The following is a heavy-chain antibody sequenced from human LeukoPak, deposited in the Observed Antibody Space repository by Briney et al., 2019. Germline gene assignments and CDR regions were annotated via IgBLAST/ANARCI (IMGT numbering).Heavy chain of an antibody. Sequence: GGSLRLACAASGFTFNDYWMTWVRQAPGKGLEWVAHIKQGGSEKYYVDSLKGRFTISRDNAKNSLFLQMNSLRAEDTAVYYCVRDCSSASLSSGCYYAMDVWGKGTTVTVSS. CDR2: IKQGGSEK. V-gene: IGHV3-7*03. J-gene: IGHJ6*04. D-gene: IGHD2-2*01. CDR3: VRDCSSASLSSGCYYAMDV. CDR1: GFTFNDYW.